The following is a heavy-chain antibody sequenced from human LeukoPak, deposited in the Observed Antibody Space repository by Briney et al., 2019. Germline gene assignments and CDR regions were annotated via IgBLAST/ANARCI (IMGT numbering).Heavy chain of an antibody. CDR2: INPNSGGT. Sequence: ASVKVSCKASGYTFTGYYMHWVRQAPGQGLEWMGWINPNSGGTNYAQKFQGRVTMTRDTSISTAYMELSRLRSDDTAVYYCARDRSSPYYDFWSGYHHPNYYMDVWGKGTMVTVSS. V-gene: IGHV1-2*02. J-gene: IGHJ6*03. D-gene: IGHD3-3*01. CDR1: GYTFTGYY. CDR3: ARDRSSPYYDFWSGYHHPNYYMDV.